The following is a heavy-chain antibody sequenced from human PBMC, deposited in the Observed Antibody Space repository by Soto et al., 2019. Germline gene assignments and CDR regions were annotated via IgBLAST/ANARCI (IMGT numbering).Heavy chain of an antibody. Sequence: QVHLQESGPGLIEPSGTLSLTCAVSGGSITSINWWSWVRQTPRKGLEWIGEVQHSGSTRYNPSLKSRVTLSVDEPKTQSSLKVNSGPAADPAVYYCARNRGNFLGGGPHDGFVVGGKGTIVTFSP. V-gene: IGHV4-4*02. J-gene: IGHJ3*01. CDR2: VQHSGST. CDR1: GGSITSINW. CDR3: ARNRGNFLGGGPHDGFVV. D-gene: IGHD3-3*01.